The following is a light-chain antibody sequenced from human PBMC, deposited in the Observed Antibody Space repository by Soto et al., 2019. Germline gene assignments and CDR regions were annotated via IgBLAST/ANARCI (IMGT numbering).Light chain of an antibody. V-gene: IGKV3D-15*01. CDR3: QQYGSLSWT. CDR1: QSVDSN. CDR2: GAS. J-gene: IGKJ1*01. Sequence: EIVMTQSPATLSVSPGDGATLSCRASQSVDSNLAWYQQKPGQTPRLLMYGASTRPTGIPARFSGSGSGTDFTLTISRLEPEDFAVYYCQQYGSLSWTFGQGTKVDIK.